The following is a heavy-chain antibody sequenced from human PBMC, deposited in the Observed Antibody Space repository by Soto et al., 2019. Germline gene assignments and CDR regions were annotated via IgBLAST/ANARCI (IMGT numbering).Heavy chain of an antibody. CDR2: IYYSGST. Sequence: GKGLEWIGYIYYSGSTNYNPSLKSRVTISVDTSKNQFSLKLSSVTAADTAVYYCAREIAVAGGYDFYYYYYGMDVWGQGTTVTVSS. J-gene: IGHJ6*02. CDR3: AREIAVAGGYDFYYYYYGMDV. V-gene: IGHV4-59*01. D-gene: IGHD6-19*01.